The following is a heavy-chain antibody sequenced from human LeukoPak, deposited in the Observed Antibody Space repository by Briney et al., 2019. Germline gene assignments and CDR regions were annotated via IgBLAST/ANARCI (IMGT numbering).Heavy chain of an antibody. CDR3: AKSWSELSRSYNDY. CDR2: ISGSGGST. V-gene: IGHV3-23*01. Sequence: PGGSLRLSCAASGFTFSSYAMSWVRQAPGKGLEWVSAISGSGGSTYYADSVKGRFTISRDNSKNTLYLQMNSLRAEDTAVYYCAKSWSELSRSYNDYWGQGTLVTVSS. D-gene: IGHD1-1*01. CDR1: GFTFSSYA. J-gene: IGHJ4*02.